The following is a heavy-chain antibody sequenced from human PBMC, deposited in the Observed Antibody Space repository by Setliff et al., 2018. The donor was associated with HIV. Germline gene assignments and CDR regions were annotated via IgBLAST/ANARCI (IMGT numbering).Heavy chain of an antibody. CDR3: ARDAKGGIDY. Sequence: GGSLRLSWGGFTFSNYAMHWVRQAPGKGLECVSLMSYDGSNIYYADSVKGRFTISRDNSKNTLYLQMNSLRVEDTATYYCARDAKGGIDYWGQGTLVTVSS. D-gene: IGHD3-16*01. V-gene: IGHV3-30*04. CDR1: FTFSNYA. CDR2: MSYDGSNI. J-gene: IGHJ4*02.